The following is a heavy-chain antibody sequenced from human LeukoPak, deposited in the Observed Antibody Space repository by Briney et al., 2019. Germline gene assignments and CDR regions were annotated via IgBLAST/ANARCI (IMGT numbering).Heavy chain of an antibody. V-gene: IGHV4-38-2*02. CDR3: ARHAHSKTYYDSSHYFDY. J-gene: IGHJ4*02. D-gene: IGHD3-22*01. Sequence: SETLSLTCSVSAYSISSGFFWGWIRQPPGKGLEWIGSIYHSGNTYYNPSLKSRVTISVDTSKNQFSLRLTSVTAADTAVYYCARHAHSKTYYDSSHYFDYWGQGTLVTVSS. CDR2: IYHSGNT. CDR1: AYSISSGFF.